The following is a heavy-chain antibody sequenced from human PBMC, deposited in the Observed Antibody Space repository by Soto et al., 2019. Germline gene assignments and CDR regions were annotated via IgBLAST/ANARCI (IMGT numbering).Heavy chain of an antibody. CDR2: ISGSGGST. CDR3: AKDFPSTTLTTRGTLVY. D-gene: IGHD4-4*01. V-gene: IGHV3-23*01. Sequence: GGSLRLSCAASGFTFSSYAMSWVRQAPGKGLEWVSAISGSGGSTYYADSVKGRFTISRDNSKNTLYLQMNSLRAEDTAVYYCAKDFPSTTLTTRGTLVYWGQGTLVTVYS. J-gene: IGHJ4*02. CDR1: GFTFSSYA.